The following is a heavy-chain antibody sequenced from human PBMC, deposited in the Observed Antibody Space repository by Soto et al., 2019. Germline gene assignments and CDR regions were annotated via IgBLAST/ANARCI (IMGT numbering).Heavy chain of an antibody. CDR3: ARLGNHDVFDM. Sequence: PSETLSLTCIISGGSISRSPYYWGWIRQTPGKGLEWIASVFYRGNTFYNPSLQSRVTISIDTSKNQFTLSLSSVTAADTAVYYCARLGNHDVFDMWGQGTMVTVS. CDR2: VFYRGNT. CDR1: GGSISRSPYY. J-gene: IGHJ3*02. V-gene: IGHV4-39*01.